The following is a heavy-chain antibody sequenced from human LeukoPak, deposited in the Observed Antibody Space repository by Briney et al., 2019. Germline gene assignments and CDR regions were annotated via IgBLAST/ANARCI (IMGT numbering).Heavy chain of an antibody. CDR3: ARESGKWFGESRQYYFDY. Sequence: QPGGSLRLSCAASGFTFSSYEMNWVRQAPGKGLEWVSYISSSGSTIYYADSVKGRFTISRDNAKNSLYLQMNSLRAEDTAVYYCARESGKWFGESRQYYFDYWGQGTLVTVSS. CDR1: GFTFSSYE. V-gene: IGHV3-48*03. CDR2: ISSSGSTI. D-gene: IGHD3-10*01. J-gene: IGHJ4*02.